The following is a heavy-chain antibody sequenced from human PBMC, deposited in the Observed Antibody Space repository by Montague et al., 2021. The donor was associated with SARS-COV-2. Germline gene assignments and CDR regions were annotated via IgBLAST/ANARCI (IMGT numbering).Heavy chain of an antibody. CDR3: ARETVSAAASEIDN. CDR1: GDSMSRSYHN. J-gene: IGHJ4*02. D-gene: IGHD2-2*01. V-gene: IGHV4-39*01. CDR2: ISYGGIT. Sequence: SETLSLTCSVSGDSMSRSYHNWDWIRQPPGKGLEWIGIISYGGITYYSPSLKSRVTISVDTSKKQFSLKVTSMTAADTAVYYCARETVSAAASEIDNWGQGTLV.